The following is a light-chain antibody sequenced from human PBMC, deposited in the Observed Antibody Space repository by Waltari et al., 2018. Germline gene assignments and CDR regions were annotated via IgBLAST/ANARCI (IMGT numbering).Light chain of an antibody. V-gene: IGKV1-17*03. J-gene: IGKJ4*01. CDR3: QQNKTHPLT. Sequence: DIQMTQSPSSLSASVGDRVSITCRAGQTISSYLAWYQQKPGKVPKLLIYAASTLQNVVSSRFSASGSGTEFTLTIGSLQPEEFATYYCQQNKTHPLTFGGGTKVEIK. CDR2: AAS. CDR1: QTISSY.